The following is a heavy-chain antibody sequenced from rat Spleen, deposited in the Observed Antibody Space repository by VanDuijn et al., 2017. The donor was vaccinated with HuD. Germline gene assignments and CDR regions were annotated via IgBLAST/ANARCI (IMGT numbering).Heavy chain of an antibody. D-gene: IGHD4-3*01. V-gene: IGHV5-29*01. J-gene: IGHJ2*01. CDR1: GFSFSNYG. CDR3: ARHNSGYGYFDY. CDR2: ITYDGSST. Sequence: EVQLVESDGGLVRPGRSLKLSCAASGFSFSNYGMAWVCQAPTKGLEWVATITYDGSSTYYRDSVKGRFTISRDNAKSTLYLQMDSLRSEDTATFYCARHNSGYGYFDYWGQGVMVTVSP.